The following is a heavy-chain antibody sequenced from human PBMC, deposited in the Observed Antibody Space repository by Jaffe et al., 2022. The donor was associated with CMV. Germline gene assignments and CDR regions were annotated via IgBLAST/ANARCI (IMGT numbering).Heavy chain of an antibody. D-gene: IGHD3-16*02. V-gene: IGHV3-21*01. CDR3: ARGVSGFGGVIAHFDY. Sequence: EVQLVESGGGLVKPGGSLRLSCAASGFTFSSYSMNWVRQAPGKGLEWVSSISSSSSYIYYADSVKGRFTISRDNAKNSLYLQMNSLRAEDTAVYYCARGVSGFGGVIAHFDYWGQGTLVTVSS. CDR2: ISSSSSYI. J-gene: IGHJ4*02. CDR1: GFTFSSYS.